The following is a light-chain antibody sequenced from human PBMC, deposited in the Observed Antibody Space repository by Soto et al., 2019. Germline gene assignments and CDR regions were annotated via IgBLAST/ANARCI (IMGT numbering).Light chain of an antibody. CDR2: GAS. Sequence: EIVMTQSPATLSVSPGERATLSCRASQSVSSNLAWYQQKPGQAPRRLIYGASTRATGIPARFSGSGSGTEFTLTISSLQSEDFAVYYCQQYNNWPITFGQRTRLEIK. CDR1: QSVSSN. CDR3: QQYNNWPIT. V-gene: IGKV3-15*01. J-gene: IGKJ5*01.